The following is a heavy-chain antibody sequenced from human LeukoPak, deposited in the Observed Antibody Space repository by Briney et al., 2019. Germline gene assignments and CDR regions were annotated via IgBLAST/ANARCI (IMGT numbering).Heavy chain of an antibody. V-gene: IGHV3-11*01. CDR2: ISSSGSTI. D-gene: IGHD5-12*01. J-gene: IGHJ3*02. CDR1: GFTFSDYY. CDR3: AKDKTGYHAFDI. Sequence: GGSLRLSCAASGFTFSDYYMSWIRQAPGKGLEWVSYISSSGSTIYYADSVKGRFTISRGNAKNSLYLQMNSLRAEDTAVYYCAKDKTGYHAFDIWGQGTMVTVSS.